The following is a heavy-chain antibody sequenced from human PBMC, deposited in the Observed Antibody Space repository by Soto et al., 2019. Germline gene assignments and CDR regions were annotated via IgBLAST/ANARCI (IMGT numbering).Heavy chain of an antibody. CDR2: IYYSGST. J-gene: IGHJ5*02. Sequence: LSLTCTVSGGSISSYYWSWIRQPPGKGLEWIGYIYYSGSTNYNPSLKSRVTISVDTSKNQFSLKLSSVTAADTAVYYCARGHTYYDILTVGRWWFVPWGQGTLVTVSS. CDR3: ARGHTYYDILTVGRWWFVP. CDR1: GGSISSYY. D-gene: IGHD3-9*01. V-gene: IGHV4-59*01.